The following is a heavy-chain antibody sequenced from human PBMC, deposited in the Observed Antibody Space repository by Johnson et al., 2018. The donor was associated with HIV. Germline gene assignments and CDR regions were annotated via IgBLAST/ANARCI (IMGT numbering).Heavy chain of an antibody. V-gene: IGHV3-7*05. Sequence: VQLVESGGGLVQPGGSLRLSCAASGFTFSSSWMSWVRQAPGKGLEWVANIKQDGSEKYNVDSVKGRFTISRDNAKNSLYLQLNSLRAEDTAVYYCARVGATAAFDIWGQGTMVTVSS. D-gene: IGHD1-26*01. CDR1: GFTFSSSW. CDR3: ARVGATAAFDI. CDR2: IKQDGSEK. J-gene: IGHJ3*02.